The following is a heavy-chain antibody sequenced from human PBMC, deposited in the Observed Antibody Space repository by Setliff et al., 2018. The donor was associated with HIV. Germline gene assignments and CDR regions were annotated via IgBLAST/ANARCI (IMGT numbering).Heavy chain of an antibody. CDR2: INPKSGGT. CDR3: ARAAIPMAGLDY. Sequence: ASVKVSCKASGYTFNDNYIHWVRQAPGQGLEWMGRINPKSGGTSYAQKFQDRVTMTRDMSTSTAYMELTSMRFDDTAVYYCARAAIPMAGLDYWGQGTLVTVSS. J-gene: IGHJ4*02. V-gene: IGHV1-2*06. D-gene: IGHD6-19*01. CDR1: GYTFNDNY.